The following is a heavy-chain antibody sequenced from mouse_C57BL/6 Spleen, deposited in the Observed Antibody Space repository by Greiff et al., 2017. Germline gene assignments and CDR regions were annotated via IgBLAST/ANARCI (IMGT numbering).Heavy chain of an antibody. V-gene: IGHV2-5*01. CDR1: GFSLTSYG. Sequence: QVQLQQSGPGLVQPSQSLSITCTVSGFSLTSYGVHWVRQSPGKGLEWLGVIWRGGSTDYNAAFMSRLSITKDNSKSQVFFKMNSLKADDTAIYYCAKSFITTVVAFDYWGQGTTLTVAS. CDR2: IWRGGST. J-gene: IGHJ2*01. D-gene: IGHD1-1*01. CDR3: AKSFITTVVAFDY.